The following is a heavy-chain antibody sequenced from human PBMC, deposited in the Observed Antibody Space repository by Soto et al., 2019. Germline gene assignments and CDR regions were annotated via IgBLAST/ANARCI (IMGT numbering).Heavy chain of an antibody. CDR2: IYYSGIT. CDR1: GGSISSYY. D-gene: IGHD3-16*02. J-gene: IGHJ4*02. CDR3: ARGGPLGELSLTFHY. V-gene: IGHV4-59*01. Sequence: SETLSLTCTVSGGSISSYYWSWIRQPPGKGLEWIGYIYYSGITNYNPSLKSRVTISVDTSKNQFSLELSSVTAADTAVYYCARGGPLGELSLTFHYWGQGTLVTVSS.